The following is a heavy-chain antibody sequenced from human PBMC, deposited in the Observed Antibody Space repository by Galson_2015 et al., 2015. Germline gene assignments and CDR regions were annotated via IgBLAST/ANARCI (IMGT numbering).Heavy chain of an antibody. J-gene: IGHJ4*02. D-gene: IGHD6-19*01. CDR3: ARKEVAGVFFDY. CDR1: GYTFTSNY. CDR2: INPSGGST. V-gene: IGHV1-46*01. Sequence: SVKVSCKASGYTFTSNYIHWVRQAPGQGLEWMGIINPSGGSTRYAQKFQGRVTMTRDTSTSTVYMEMSSLRSEDTAVYYCARKEVAGVFFDYWGQGTLVTVSS.